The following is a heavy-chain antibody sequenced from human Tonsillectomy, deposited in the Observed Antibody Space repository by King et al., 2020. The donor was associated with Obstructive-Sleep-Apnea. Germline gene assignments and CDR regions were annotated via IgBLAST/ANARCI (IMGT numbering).Heavy chain of an antibody. V-gene: IGHV3-33*01. CDR2: IWYVGSNK. D-gene: IGHD1-1*01. Sequence: VQLVESGGGVVQPGRSLRLSCAASGFTFSSYGMHWVRQAPGKGREWVAVIWYVGSNKYYADSVKGRFTISRDNSKNTLYLQMNSLRAEDTAVYYCARGVGKLERPPDYWGQGTLVTVSS. CDR1: GFTFSSYG. J-gene: IGHJ4*02. CDR3: ARGVGKLERPPDY.